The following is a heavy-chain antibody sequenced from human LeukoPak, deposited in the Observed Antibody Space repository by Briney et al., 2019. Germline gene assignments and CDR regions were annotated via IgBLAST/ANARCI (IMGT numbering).Heavy chain of an antibody. Sequence: PGGSLRLSCAASGFTFSSYSMNWVRQAPGKGLEWVSSISSSSSYTYYADSVKGRFTISRDNAKNSLYLQMNSLRAEDTAVYYCARAGSSGWFDYWGQGTLVTVSS. CDR1: GFTFSSYS. D-gene: IGHD6-19*01. CDR2: ISSSSSYT. J-gene: IGHJ4*02. V-gene: IGHV3-21*01. CDR3: ARAGSSGWFDY.